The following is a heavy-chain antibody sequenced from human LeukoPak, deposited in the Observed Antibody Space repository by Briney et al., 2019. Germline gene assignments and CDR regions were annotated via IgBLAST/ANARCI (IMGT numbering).Heavy chain of an antibody. CDR2: IKQDGSEK. J-gene: IGHJ4*02. CDR3: ARERIAAAGTAFDY. Sequence: AGGSLRLSCAASGFTFSSYWMSWVRQAPGKGLEWVANIKQDGSEKYYVDSVKGRFTISRDNAKNSLYLQMNSLRAEDTAVYYCARERIAAAGTAFDYWGQGTLVTVSS. D-gene: IGHD6-13*01. V-gene: IGHV3-7*01. CDR1: GFTFSSYW.